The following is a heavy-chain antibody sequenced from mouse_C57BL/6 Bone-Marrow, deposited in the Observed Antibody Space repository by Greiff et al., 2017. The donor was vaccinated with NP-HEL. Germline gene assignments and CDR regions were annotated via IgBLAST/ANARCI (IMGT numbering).Heavy chain of an antibody. CDR3: ARHPDFYAMDY. CDR1: GFTFSSYG. J-gene: IGHJ4*01. V-gene: IGHV5-6*01. Sequence: EVMLVESGGDLVKPGGSLKLSCAASGFTFSSYGMSWVRQTPDKRLEWVATISSGGSYPYYPDSVKGRFTISRDNAKNTLDLQMRSLKSEDTAMYYCARHPDFYAMDYWGQGTSVTVSS. CDR2: ISSGGSYP.